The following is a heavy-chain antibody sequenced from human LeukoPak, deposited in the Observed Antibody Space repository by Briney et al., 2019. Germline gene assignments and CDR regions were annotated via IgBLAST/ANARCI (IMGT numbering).Heavy chain of an antibody. J-gene: IGHJ4*02. Sequence: SETLSLTCNVSRGSISSGGHYWSWIRQRPGKGLEWMGYTYFTGSTYYNPSLQSRLFISADTSMTQLSLRLRSVTAADTAVYYCARVSFTYGPLDSWGPGILVTVSS. D-gene: IGHD4-17*01. CDR2: TYFTGST. V-gene: IGHV4-31*03. CDR3: ARVSFTYGPLDS. CDR1: RGSISSGGHY.